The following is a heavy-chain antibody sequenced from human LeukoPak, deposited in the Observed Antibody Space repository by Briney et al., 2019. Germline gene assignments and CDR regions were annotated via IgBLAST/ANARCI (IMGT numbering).Heavy chain of an antibody. J-gene: IGHJ3*02. V-gene: IGHV1-2*02. CDR2: INPNSGGT. Sequence: GASVKVSCKASGYTFTGYYMHWVRQAPGQGLEWMGWINPNSGGTNYAQKFQGRVTMTRDTSISTAYMELSRLRSDDTAVYYCARVLPDCTGGVCYKGYAFDIWGQGTMVTVSS. CDR1: GYTFTGYY. D-gene: IGHD2-8*02. CDR3: ARVLPDCTGGVCYKGYAFDI.